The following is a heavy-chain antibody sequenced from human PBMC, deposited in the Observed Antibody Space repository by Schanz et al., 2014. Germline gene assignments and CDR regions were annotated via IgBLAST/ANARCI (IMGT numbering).Heavy chain of an antibody. CDR2: VYYSGNT. J-gene: IGHJ6*02. D-gene: IGHD3-16*01. CDR3: ARHGGIPYYPMDV. V-gene: IGHV4-31*03. Sequence: QVQLQESGPGLVKPSQTLSLTCTVSSGSIFTGGYYWGWIRQHPGKGLEWIGYVYYSGNTYYNPSLKSRVTISVDTSKTQVSLKRRSVTPADASVYYCARHGGIPYYPMDVWGQGTTVTVSS. CDR1: SGSIFTGGYY.